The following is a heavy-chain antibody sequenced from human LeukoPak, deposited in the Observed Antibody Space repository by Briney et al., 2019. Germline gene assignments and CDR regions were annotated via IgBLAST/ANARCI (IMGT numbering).Heavy chain of an antibody. CDR3: ARGVNYYDSSGYHQYYFDY. D-gene: IGHD3-22*01. J-gene: IGHJ4*02. CDR1: GYTFTGYY. CDR2: INPNSGGT. Sequence: ASVKVSCKASGYTFTGYYMHWVRQAPGQGLEWMGWINPNSGGTNHAQKFQGWVTMTRDTSISTAYMELSRLRSDDTAVYYCARGVNYYDSSGYHQYYFDYWGQGTLVTVSS. V-gene: IGHV1-2*04.